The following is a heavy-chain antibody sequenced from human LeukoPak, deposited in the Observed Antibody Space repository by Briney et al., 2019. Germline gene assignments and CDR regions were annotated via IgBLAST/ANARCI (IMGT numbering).Heavy chain of an antibody. CDR3: ANTYYAFWSGSF. V-gene: IGHV3-23*01. J-gene: IGHJ4*02. D-gene: IGHD3-3*01. Sequence: GGSLRLSCAASGFTFSNYAMSWVRQAPGKGLEWVSTITGSGGSTYYADSVKGRFTISRDNSKNTVYLQMNSLRAEDTAVYYCANTYYAFWSGSFWGQGTLVTVSS. CDR2: ITGSGGST. CDR1: GFTFSNYA.